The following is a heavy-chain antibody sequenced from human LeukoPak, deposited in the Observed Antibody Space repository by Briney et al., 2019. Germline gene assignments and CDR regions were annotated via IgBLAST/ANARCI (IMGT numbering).Heavy chain of an antibody. CDR2: IYHSGST. V-gene: IGHV4-38-2*02. J-gene: IGHJ5*02. Sequence: PSETLSLTCAVSGYSISSGYYWGWIRQPPGKGLEWIGSIYHSGSTYYNPSLKGRVTISVDTFKSQFSLKLSSVTAADTAVYYCARDIRSGSYFGWFDPWGQGTLVTVSS. CDR1: GYSISSGYY. D-gene: IGHD3-10*01. CDR3: ARDIRSGSYFGWFDP.